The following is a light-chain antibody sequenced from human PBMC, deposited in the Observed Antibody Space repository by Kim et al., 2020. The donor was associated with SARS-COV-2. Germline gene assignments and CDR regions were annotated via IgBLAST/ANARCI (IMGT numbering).Light chain of an antibody. CDR1: QSVSNS. J-gene: IGKJ2*01. CDR2: DAS. V-gene: IGKV1-5*01. Sequence: DIQMTQSPSTLSASVGDRVTITCQASQSVSNSLDWYQQKPGKAPKLLIYDASTLEGGVPSRFSGRGSGTEFTLTINTLQPDDFATYYCQQYDSDPYTFGQGTKLEI. CDR3: QQYDSDPYT.